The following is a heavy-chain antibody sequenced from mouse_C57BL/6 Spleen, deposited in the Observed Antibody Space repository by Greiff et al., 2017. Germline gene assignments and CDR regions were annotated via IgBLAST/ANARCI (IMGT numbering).Heavy chain of an antibody. Sequence: QVQLQQSGAELVMPGASVKLSCKASGYTFTSYWMHWVKQRPGQGLEWIGKIDPSDSYTNYNQKFKGKSTLTVDKSSSTAYMQLSSLTSEDSAVYYCARDYYGSSLCAMDYWGQGTSVTVSS. CDR1: GYTFTSYW. CDR3: ARDYYGSSLCAMDY. V-gene: IGHV1-69*01. D-gene: IGHD1-1*01. CDR2: IDPSDSYT. J-gene: IGHJ4*01.